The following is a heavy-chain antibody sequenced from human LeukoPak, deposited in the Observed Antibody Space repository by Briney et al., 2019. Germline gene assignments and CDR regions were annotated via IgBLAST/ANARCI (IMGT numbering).Heavy chain of an antibody. V-gene: IGHV3-11*01. Sequence: GGSLRLPCAASGFTFSDYYMSWIRQAPGKGLEWVSYISSSGSTIYYADSVKGRFTISRDNAKNSLYLQMNSLRAEDTAVYYCARDLYYYDSSGYYNPPGYWGQGTLVTVSS. CDR2: ISSSGSTI. D-gene: IGHD3-22*01. CDR3: ARDLYYYDSSGYYNPPGY. CDR1: GFTFSDYY. J-gene: IGHJ4*02.